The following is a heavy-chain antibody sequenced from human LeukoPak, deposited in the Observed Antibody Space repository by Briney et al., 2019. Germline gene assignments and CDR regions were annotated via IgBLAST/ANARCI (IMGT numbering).Heavy chain of an antibody. CDR3: AVIIAAAADY. CDR1: GFTVSSNY. J-gene: IGHJ4*02. V-gene: IGHV3-66*02. Sequence: PGGSLRLSCAASGFTVSSNYMSWVRQAPGKGLEWVSVIYSGGSTYYADSVKGRFTISRDNSKSTLYLQMNSLRAEDTAVYYCAVIIAAAADYWGQGTLVTVSS. CDR2: IYSGGST. D-gene: IGHD6-13*01.